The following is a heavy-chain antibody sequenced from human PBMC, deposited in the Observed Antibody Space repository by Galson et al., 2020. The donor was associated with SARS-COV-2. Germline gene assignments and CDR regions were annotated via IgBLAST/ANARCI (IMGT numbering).Heavy chain of an antibody. Sequence: SQTLSLTCAVYGGSFSGHYWSWIRQSPGKGLEWIGEITPSGSVNYTPSLKSRVTISADTSKNQFSLNLRSVTAADTGVYYCARGLLQTNFLIAVFTGASFYFDSWGQGTVVSVSS. CDR3: ARGLLQTNFLIAVFTGASFYFDS. CDR2: ITPSGSV. V-gene: IGHV4-34*01. D-gene: IGHD2-8*01. J-gene: IGHJ4*02. CDR1: GGSFSGHY.